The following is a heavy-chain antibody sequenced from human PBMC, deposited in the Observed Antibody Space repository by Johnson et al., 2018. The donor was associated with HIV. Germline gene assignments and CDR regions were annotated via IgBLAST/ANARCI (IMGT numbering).Heavy chain of an antibody. Sequence: QLVESGGGLVKPGGSLKLSCAASGFTFSDYYMSWIRQAPGKGLEWVSAISGSGGSTYYADSVKGRFTISRDKSKNTLYLQMNSQRAEDTAVYYCAKDGGRLRTDAFDIWCQGTMVTVAS. J-gene: IGHJ3*02. V-gene: IGHV3-23*04. CDR2: ISGSGGST. CDR1: GFTFSDYY. D-gene: IGHD2-15*01. CDR3: AKDGGRLRTDAFDI.